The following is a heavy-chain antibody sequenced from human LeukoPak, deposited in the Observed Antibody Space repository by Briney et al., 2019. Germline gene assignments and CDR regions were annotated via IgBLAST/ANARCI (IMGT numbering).Heavy chain of an antibody. CDR2: INHSGST. J-gene: IGHJ6*02. CDR1: GGSLSGYY. D-gene: IGHD3-10*01. CDR3: ARDPYLWAYGMDV. V-gene: IGHV4-34*01. Sequence: SETLSLTCAVYGGSLSGYYWSWIRQPPGKGLEWIGEINHSGSTNYNPSLKSRVTISVDTSKNQFSLKLSSVTAADTAVYYCARDPYLWAYGMDVWGQGTTVTVSS.